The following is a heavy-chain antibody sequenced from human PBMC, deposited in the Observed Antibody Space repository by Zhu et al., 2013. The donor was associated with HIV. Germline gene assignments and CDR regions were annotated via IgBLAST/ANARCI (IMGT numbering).Heavy chain of an antibody. CDR1: GYTFTSYY. D-gene: IGHD1-7*01. V-gene: IGHV1-46*01. J-gene: IGHJ6*02. CDR3: ARARNSGTDYYYGMDV. Sequence: VQLVQSGAEVKKPGASVKVSCKASGYTFTSYYMHWVRQAPGQGLEWMGIINPSGGSTSYAQKFQGRVTMTRDTSTSTAYMELSSLRSEDTAVYYCARARNSGTDYYYGMDVWGQGTTVTVSS. CDR2: INPSGGST.